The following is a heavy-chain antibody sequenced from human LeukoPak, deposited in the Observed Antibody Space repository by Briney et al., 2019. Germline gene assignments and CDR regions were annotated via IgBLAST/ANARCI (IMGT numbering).Heavy chain of an antibody. J-gene: IGHJ4*02. CDR2: IYHSGST. CDR3: ATAVNDFDY. V-gene: IGHV4-39*07. D-gene: IGHD3-10*01. Sequence: SETLSLTCTVSGGSISSSSYYWGWIRQPPGRGLEWIGTIYHSGSTYYNPSLKSRVTISVDTSKNQFSLKLSSVTAADTAVYYCATAVNDFDYWGQGTLVTVSS. CDR1: GGSISSSSYY.